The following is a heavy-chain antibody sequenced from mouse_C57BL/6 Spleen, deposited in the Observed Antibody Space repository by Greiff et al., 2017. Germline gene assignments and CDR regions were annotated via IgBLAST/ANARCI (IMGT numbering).Heavy chain of an antibody. CDR2: ISNGGGST. V-gene: IGHV5-12*01. Sequence: EVKVVESGGGLVQPGGSLKLSCAASGFTFSDYYMYWVRQTPEKRLEWVAYISNGGGSTYYPDTVKGRFTISRDNAKNTLYLQMSRLKSEDTAMYYCARHGYDGYSYWYFDVWGTGTTVTVSS. J-gene: IGHJ1*03. CDR1: GFTFSDYY. D-gene: IGHD2-3*01. CDR3: ARHGYDGYSYWYFDV.